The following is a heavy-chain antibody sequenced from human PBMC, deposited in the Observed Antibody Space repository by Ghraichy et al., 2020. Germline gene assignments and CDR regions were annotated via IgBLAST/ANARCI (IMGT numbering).Heavy chain of an antibody. CDR3: AREWGYYGSGSDTFDS. CDR2: TYYRGGT. V-gene: IGHV4-61*08. Sequence: SETLSLTCTVSEGFVNADEYYLSWIRQTPGKGLEWIGYTYYRGGTNYAPSLRSRVTISVDISSKQFFLRLHSVTTADTAVYYCAREWGYYGSGSDTFDSWGQGTLVTVSS. D-gene: IGHD3-10*01. J-gene: IGHJ4*02. CDR1: EGFVNADEYY.